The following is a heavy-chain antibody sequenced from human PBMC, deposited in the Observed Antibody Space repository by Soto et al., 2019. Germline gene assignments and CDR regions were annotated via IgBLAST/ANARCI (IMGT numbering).Heavy chain of an antibody. J-gene: IGHJ4*02. V-gene: IGHV4-31*03. D-gene: IGHD5-18*01. Sequence: SETLSLTCSVSGDSISSEGYYWRWFRHLPGKGLEWIGDIYYSGTTYHNPSLRSRLTISGDASKNQFSLKLSSVTAADTALYYCARGRGYSYGPYYFDYWGQGTLVTVSS. CDR2: IYYSGTT. CDR1: GDSISSEGYY. CDR3: ARGRGYSYGPYYFDY.